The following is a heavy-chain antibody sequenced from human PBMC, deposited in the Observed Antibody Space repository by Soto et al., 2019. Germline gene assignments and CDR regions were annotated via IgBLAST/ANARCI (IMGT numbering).Heavy chain of an antibody. J-gene: IGHJ6*02. V-gene: IGHV4-4*02. Sequence: QVQLQESGPGLVKPSGTLSLTCAVSGGSISSSNSWSWVRQPPGKGLEWIGEIYHSGSTNYNPSLRRRVTISVDRSKNQFSRKLRSLTAADTAVYYCARDWSDYYCLTGYYGGYGMDVWGQGTTVTVSS. D-gene: IGHD3-9*01. CDR1: GGSISSSNS. CDR2: IYHSGST. CDR3: ARDWSDYYCLTGYYGGYGMDV.